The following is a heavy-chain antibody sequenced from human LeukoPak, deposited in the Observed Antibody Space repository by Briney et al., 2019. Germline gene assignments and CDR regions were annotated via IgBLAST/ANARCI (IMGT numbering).Heavy chain of an antibody. CDR1: GGSISSYY. V-gene: IGHV4-59*08. CDR3: ARGSGSYQIYYYYGMDV. D-gene: IGHD1-26*01. J-gene: IGHJ6*02. CDR2: INYSGST. Sequence: SETLSLTCTVSGGSISSYYWSWIRQPPGKGLEWIGYINYSGSTNYYPSPKSRVTITVDTYKNQFSLKLSSVTAADTAVYYCARGSGSYQIYYYYGMDVWGQGTTVTVSS.